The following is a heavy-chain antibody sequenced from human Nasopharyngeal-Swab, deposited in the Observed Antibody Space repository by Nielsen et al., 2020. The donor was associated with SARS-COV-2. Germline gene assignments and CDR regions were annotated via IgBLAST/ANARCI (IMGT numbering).Heavy chain of an antibody. CDR3: ARDWGPTETIDY. V-gene: IGHV3-23*03. D-gene: IGHD3-16*01. Sequence: GESLKISCAASGFTFSSYAMSWVRQAPGKGLEWVSVIYSGGSSTYYADSVKGRFTISRDNAKNSLYLQMNSLRDEDTAVYYCARDWGPTETIDYWGQGTLVTVSS. J-gene: IGHJ4*02. CDR2: IYSGGSST. CDR1: GFTFSSYA.